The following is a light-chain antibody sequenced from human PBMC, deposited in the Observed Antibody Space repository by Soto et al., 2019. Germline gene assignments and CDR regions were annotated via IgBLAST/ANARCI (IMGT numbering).Light chain of an antibody. CDR1: SSDVGGYKY. CDR3: SSSAGSNNLYV. J-gene: IGLJ1*01. CDR2: EVN. V-gene: IGLV2-8*01. Sequence: QSALTQPPSASGSPGQSVTISCTGTSSDVGGYKYVSWYQQHPGKAPKLMIYEVNKRPSGVPDRFSGSKSGNTASLTVSGLQAEDEADYYCSSSAGSNNLYVFGTGTKATVL.